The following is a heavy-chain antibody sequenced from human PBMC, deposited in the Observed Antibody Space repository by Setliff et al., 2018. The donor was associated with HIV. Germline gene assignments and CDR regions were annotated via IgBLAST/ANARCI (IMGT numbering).Heavy chain of an antibody. CDR1: GYSFSTNG. J-gene: IGHJ4*02. CDR3: ARNPPVVVRHLFDL. V-gene: IGHV1-18*01. CDR2: ISAYNGNT. Sequence: ASVKVSCKASGYSFSTNGISWVRQAPGQGLEWMGWISAYNGNTNYAQKFQGRVTMTTDTSTSTASMELRSLTSDDTAVYYCARNPPVVVRHLFDLWGQGTLVTVSS. D-gene: IGHD2-15*01.